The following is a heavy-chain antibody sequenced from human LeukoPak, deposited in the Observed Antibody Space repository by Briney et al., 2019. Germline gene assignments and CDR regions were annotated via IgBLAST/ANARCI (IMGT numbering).Heavy chain of an antibody. D-gene: IGHD6-19*01. V-gene: IGHV3-53*01. CDR1: GFTVSSNY. CDR3: ATRSIAVAGTDY. CDR2: IYSGGST. Sequence: GGSLRLSCAASGFTVSSNYMSWVRQAPGKGLEWVSVIYSGGSTYYADSVKGRFTISRDNSKNTLYLQMNSLRAEDTAVYYCATRSIAVAGTDYWGQGTLVTVSS. J-gene: IGHJ4*02.